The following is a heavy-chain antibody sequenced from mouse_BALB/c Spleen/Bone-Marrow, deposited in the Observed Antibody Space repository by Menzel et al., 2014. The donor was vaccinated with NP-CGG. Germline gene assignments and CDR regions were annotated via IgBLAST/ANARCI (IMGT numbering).Heavy chain of an antibody. CDR1: GFDFSRYW. CDR2: INPDSRTI. Sequence: EGKVIEAGGGLVQPGGSLRLSCAASGFDFSRYWMSWVRQAPGKGLEWIGEINPDSRTINYSPSLKDKFIISRDNTKNTLYLRLNKVRSEDTALYSCPRPDYYGFLNYCGQGTTLTSSS. J-gene: IGHJ2*01. CDR3: PRPDYYGFLNY. V-gene: IGHV4-1*02. D-gene: IGHD1-2*01.